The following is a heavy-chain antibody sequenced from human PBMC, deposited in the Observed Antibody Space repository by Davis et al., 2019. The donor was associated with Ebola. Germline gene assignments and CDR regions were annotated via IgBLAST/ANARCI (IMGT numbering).Heavy chain of an antibody. Sequence: ASVKVSCKASGYNFALYPIHWLRQAPGQRPEWMGWIYGGNGNTKYSQNFQGRVTLTRDTSATTVYMELSSLTSEDTAVYYCARGWGYYIDSGTYYNFWGQGTLVTVSS. V-gene: IGHV1-3*01. D-gene: IGHD3-10*01. CDR3: ARGWGYYIDSGTYYNF. J-gene: IGHJ4*02. CDR1: GYNFALYP. CDR2: IYGGNGNT.